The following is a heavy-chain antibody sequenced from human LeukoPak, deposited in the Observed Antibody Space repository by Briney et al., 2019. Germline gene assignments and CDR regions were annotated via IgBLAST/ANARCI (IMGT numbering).Heavy chain of an antibody. J-gene: IGHJ4*02. Sequence: GGSLRLPCAASGFTFSSYGMHWVRQAPGKGLEWVAVISYDGSTKYFGDSVKGRFTISRDNSKNTLYLQMNSLRTEDTAVYYCAKETYSTSWQLDSWGQGTLVTVSS. D-gene: IGHD6-13*01. CDR2: ISYDGSTK. CDR3: AKETYSTSWQLDS. CDR1: GFTFSSYG. V-gene: IGHV3-30*18.